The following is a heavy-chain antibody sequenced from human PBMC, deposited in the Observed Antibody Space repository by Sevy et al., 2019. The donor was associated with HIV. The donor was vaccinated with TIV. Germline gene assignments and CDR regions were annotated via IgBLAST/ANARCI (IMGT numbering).Heavy chain of an antibody. CDR1: GYKFTNYA. CDR2: INAGNGDT. Sequence: ASVKVSCKASGYKFTNYAIHWVRQAPGQRLEWMGWINAGNGDTKYSLKFQGRVTITRDTSATTAYMELSSLRSEDTAVYYCARDIFVDYWGQGTLVTVSS. V-gene: IGHV1-3*01. CDR3: ARDIFVDY. J-gene: IGHJ4*02. D-gene: IGHD3-3*01.